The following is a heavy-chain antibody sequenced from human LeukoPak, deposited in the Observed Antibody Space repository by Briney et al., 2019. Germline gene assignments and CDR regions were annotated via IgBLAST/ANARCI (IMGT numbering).Heavy chain of an antibody. CDR3: ARNLESVPPYDWLFNFDY. Sequence: GASVKVSCKASGYTFTSYGISWVRQAPGQGLEWMGWISAYNGNTNYAQKLQGRVTMTTDTSTSTAYMELRSLRSDDTAVYYCARNLESVPPYDWLFNFDYWGQGTLVTVSS. CDR1: GYTFTSYG. J-gene: IGHJ4*02. D-gene: IGHD3-9*01. CDR2: ISAYNGNT. V-gene: IGHV1-18*01.